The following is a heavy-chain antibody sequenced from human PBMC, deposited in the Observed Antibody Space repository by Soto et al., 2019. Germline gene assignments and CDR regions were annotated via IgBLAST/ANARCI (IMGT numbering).Heavy chain of an antibody. CDR2: ISGSGGST. Sequence: GGSLSLSCAPSGFTFSSYAMSWVRQAPGKGLEWVSAISGSGGSTYYADSVKGRFTISRDNSKNTLYLQTNSLRAEDTAVYYCAKPFAAAGPVDYWGQGTLVTVSS. J-gene: IGHJ4*02. CDR1: GFTFSSYA. D-gene: IGHD6-13*01. V-gene: IGHV3-23*01. CDR3: AKPFAAAGPVDY.